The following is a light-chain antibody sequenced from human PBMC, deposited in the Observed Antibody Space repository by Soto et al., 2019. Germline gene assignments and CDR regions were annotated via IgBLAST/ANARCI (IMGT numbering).Light chain of an antibody. CDR2: AAS. J-gene: IGKJ5*01. V-gene: IGKV1-9*01. CDR3: QHADSFPLIT. Sequence: IQLTQSPSSLSASVGDRVTITCLASQGISSYLAWYQQKPGKAPKLLIYAASTLQSGVPSRFSGSGSGTDFTLTISSLQPEDFATYYCQHADSFPLITFGQGTRLEIK. CDR1: QGISSY.